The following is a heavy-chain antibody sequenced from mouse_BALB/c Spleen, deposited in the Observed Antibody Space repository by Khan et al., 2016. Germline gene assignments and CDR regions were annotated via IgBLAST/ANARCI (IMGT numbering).Heavy chain of an antibody. D-gene: IGHD2-4*01. CDR1: GYSITSDYA. V-gene: IGHV3-2*02. J-gene: IGHJ4*01. Sequence: EVELVESGPGLVKPSQSLSLTCTVTGYSITSDYAWNWIRQFPGNKLEWMGYISYSGSTSYNPSLKSRISITLDTSKNQFFRQLNSVTTEDTATYYCARSPPYEYDGYYYAMDYWGQGTSVTVS. CDR2: ISYSGST. CDR3: ARSPPYEYDGYYYAMDY.